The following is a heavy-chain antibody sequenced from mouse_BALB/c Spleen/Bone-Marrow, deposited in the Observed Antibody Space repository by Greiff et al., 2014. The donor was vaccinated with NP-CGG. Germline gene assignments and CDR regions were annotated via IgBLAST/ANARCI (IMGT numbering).Heavy chain of an antibody. CDR2: IDPGNGGT. CDR1: GFNIKDYY. CDR3: SLYRCPPPWFAY. V-gene: IGHV14-4*02. D-gene: IGHD2-14*01. J-gene: IGHJ3*01. Sequence: EVKLQESGAELVRSGASVKLSRTASGFNIKDYYMHWVKQRPEQGLEWIGWIDPGNGGTEYAQKFKGKATMTADTSSNTAYLHYSSLRSEATAVYSCSLYRCPPPWFAYWGQGTLLTVSA.